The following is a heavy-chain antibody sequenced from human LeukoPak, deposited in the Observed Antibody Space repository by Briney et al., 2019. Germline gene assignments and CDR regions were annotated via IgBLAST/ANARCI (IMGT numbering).Heavy chain of an antibody. J-gene: IGHJ4*02. CDR1: GFTFDDYG. CDR3: AKTKRDYYGSGSYNYYFDY. CDR2: INWNGGST. D-gene: IGHD3-10*01. Sequence: GGSLRLSCAASGFTFDDYGMSWVRQAPGKGLEWVSGINWNGGSTGYADSVKGRFTISRDNAKNSLYLQMNSLRAEDTAVYYCAKTKRDYYGSGSYNYYFDYWGQGTLVTASS. V-gene: IGHV3-20*04.